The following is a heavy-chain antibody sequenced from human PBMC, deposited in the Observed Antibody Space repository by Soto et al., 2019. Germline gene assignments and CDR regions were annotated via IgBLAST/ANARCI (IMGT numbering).Heavy chain of an antibody. CDR1: GGSISSGGYY. CDR3: ASTAQTYCSSTSCHTPYYYYYMDV. Sequence: SETLSLTCTVSGGSISSGGYYWSWIRQHPGKGLEWIGYIYYSGSTYYNPSLKSRVTISVDTCKNQFSLKLSSVTAADTAVYYWASTAQTYCSSTSCHTPYYYYYMDVWGKGTTVTVSS. V-gene: IGHV4-31*03. J-gene: IGHJ6*03. CDR2: IYYSGST. D-gene: IGHD2-2*02.